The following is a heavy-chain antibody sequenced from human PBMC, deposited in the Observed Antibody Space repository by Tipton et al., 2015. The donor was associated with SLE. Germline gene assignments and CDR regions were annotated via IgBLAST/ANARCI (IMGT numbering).Heavy chain of an antibody. CDR2: INHSGST. V-gene: IGHV4-34*01. Sequence: TLSLTCAVYGGSFSGYYWSWIRQPPGKGLEWIGEINHSGSTNYNPSLKSRVTISVDTSKNQFSLKLSSVTAADTAVYYCARHKDYYGSGSYYDYWGQGTLVTVSS. D-gene: IGHD3-10*01. CDR3: ARHKDYYGSGSYYDY. J-gene: IGHJ4*02. CDR1: GGSFSGYY.